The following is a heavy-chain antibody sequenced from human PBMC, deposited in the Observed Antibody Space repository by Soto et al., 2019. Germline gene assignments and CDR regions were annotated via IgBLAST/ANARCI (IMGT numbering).Heavy chain of an antibody. V-gene: IGHV1-18*01. J-gene: IGHJ2*01. Sequence: QVQVVQSAAEMKKPGASVKVACKASGYTFSTFGMSWVRQAPGQGLEWMGWISVEKGDTNSAQKFQDRVTMTTDTSTGTVYMELGSLTSDDTAVYYCARCYCSVGSCFTFWHFDLWGRGTLVTVSS. D-gene: IGHD2-15*01. CDR2: ISVEKGDT. CDR1: GYTFSTFG. CDR3: ARCYCSVGSCFTFWHFDL.